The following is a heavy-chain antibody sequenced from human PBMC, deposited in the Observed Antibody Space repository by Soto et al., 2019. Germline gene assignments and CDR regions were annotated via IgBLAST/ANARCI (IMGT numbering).Heavy chain of an antibody. V-gene: IGHV5-10-1*01. CDR2: IDPSDSYT. CDR3: ARSSVSPYYYDSSGYYYY. D-gene: IGHD3-22*01. J-gene: IGHJ4*02. CDR1: GYSFTSYW. Sequence: GESLKISFKGSGYSFTSYWVSWVRQIPVKGLEWMGRIDPSDSYTNYSPSFQGHVTISADKSISTAYLQWSSLKASDTAMYYCARSSVSPYYYDSSGYYYYWGQGTLVTVSS.